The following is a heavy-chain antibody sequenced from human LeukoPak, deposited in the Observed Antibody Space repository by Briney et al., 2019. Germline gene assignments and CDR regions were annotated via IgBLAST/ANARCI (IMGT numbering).Heavy chain of an antibody. D-gene: IGHD5-18*01. V-gene: IGHV1-69*01. CDR1: GGTFISYA. CDR3: ARLTSSGYSYGFGGYYYGMDV. CDR2: IIPIFGTA. J-gene: IGHJ6*02. Sequence: SVKVSCKASGGTFISYAISWVRQAPGQGLEWMGGIIPIFGTANYAQKFQGRVTITADESTSTAYMELSSLRSEDTAVYYCARLTSSGYSYGFGGYYYGMDVWGQGTTVTVSS.